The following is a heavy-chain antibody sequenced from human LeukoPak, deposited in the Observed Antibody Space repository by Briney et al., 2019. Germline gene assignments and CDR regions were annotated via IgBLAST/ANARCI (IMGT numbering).Heavy chain of an antibody. J-gene: IGHJ4*02. Sequence: GASVKVSCKASGYTFTSYGISWVRQAPGQGLEWMGWISAYNGNTNYAQKLQGRVTMTTDTSTSTAYMELWSLRSDDTAVYYCARDTKGYSSGWCHYWGQGTLVTVSS. CDR3: ARDTKGYSSGWCHY. CDR1: GYTFTSYG. V-gene: IGHV1-18*01. D-gene: IGHD6-19*01. CDR2: ISAYNGNT.